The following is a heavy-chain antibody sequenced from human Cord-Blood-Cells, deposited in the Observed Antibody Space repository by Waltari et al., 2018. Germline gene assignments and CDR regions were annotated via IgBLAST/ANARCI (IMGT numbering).Heavy chain of an antibody. D-gene: IGHD3-3*01. CDR2: FDPEDGET. V-gene: IGHV1-24*01. CDR1: GSSPTDLS. J-gene: IGHJ4*02. CDR3: ATSQRFLEWLLYFDY. Sequence: QVQLVHSGADVTKPGASVKGSCKIPGSSPTDLSSPMVRQAHGKGLEWMGGFDPEDGETIYAQKFQGRVTMTEDTSTDTAYMELSSLRSEDTAVYDCATSQRFLEWLLYFDYWGQGTLVTVSS.